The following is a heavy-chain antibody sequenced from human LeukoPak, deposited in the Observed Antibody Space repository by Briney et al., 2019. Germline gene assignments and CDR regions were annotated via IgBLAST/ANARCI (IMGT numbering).Heavy chain of an antibody. CDR3: ARGDGFTLDF. CDR1: GYTFSAYA. CDR2: ARAGPTET. D-gene: IGHD5-24*01. V-gene: IGHV1-3*01. Sequence: GASVKVSCKASGYTFSAYAVHWVRQAPGQSLEWMRWARAGPTETPYSQKFQGRVTITRDASANIAYMELTSLRSEDTAVYYCARGDGFTLDFWGQGTPVTVSS. J-gene: IGHJ4*02.